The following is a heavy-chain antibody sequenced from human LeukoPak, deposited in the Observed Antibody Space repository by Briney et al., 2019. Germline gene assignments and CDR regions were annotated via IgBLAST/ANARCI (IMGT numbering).Heavy chain of an antibody. Sequence: SETLSLTCTVSGGSISNYYWSWIRQPAGKGLEWIRRIYSSGSTNYNPSLQSRVTMSVDTSKNHFSLKLSSVTAADTAVYYCARGSSGWYSIDYWGQGTLVTVSS. D-gene: IGHD6-19*01. J-gene: IGHJ4*02. CDR1: GGSISNYY. CDR2: IYSSGST. V-gene: IGHV4-4*07. CDR3: ARGSSGWYSIDY.